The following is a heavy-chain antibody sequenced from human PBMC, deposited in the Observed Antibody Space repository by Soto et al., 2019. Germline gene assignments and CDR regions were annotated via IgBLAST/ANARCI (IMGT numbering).Heavy chain of an antibody. CDR1: GGTFSSYA. CDR2: IIPIFGTA. J-gene: IGHJ6*02. Sequence: GASVKVSCKASGGTFSSYAISWVRQAPGQGLEWMGGIIPIFGTANYAQKFQGRVTITADESTSTAYMELSSLRSEDTAVYYCARDLPYYYDSSGSPYYYYYGMDVWGQGTTVTVSS. D-gene: IGHD3-22*01. V-gene: IGHV1-69*13. CDR3: ARDLPYYYDSSGSPYYYYYGMDV.